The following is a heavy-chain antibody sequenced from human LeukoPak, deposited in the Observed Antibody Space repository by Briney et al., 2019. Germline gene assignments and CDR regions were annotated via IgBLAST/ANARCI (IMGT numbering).Heavy chain of an antibody. J-gene: IGHJ5*02. CDR1: GFTFDDYA. CDR3: AKAGGYQLLSHWFDP. V-gene: IGHV3-23*01. Sequence: GRSLRLSCAASGFTFDDYAMHWVRQAPGKGLEWVSAISGSGGSTYYADSVKGRFTISRDNSKNTLYLQMNSLRAEDTAVYYCAKAGGYQLLSHWFDPWGQGTLVTVSS. CDR2: ISGSGGST. D-gene: IGHD2-2*01.